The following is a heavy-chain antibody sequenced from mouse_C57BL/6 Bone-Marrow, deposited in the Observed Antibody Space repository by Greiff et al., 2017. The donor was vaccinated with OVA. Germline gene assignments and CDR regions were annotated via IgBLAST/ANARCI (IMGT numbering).Heavy chain of an antibody. Sequence: LEESGAELVKPGASVKLSCKASGYTFTEYTIHWVKQRSGQGLEWIGWFYPGSGSITYNEKFKDKATLTADKSSSTVYMELSRLTSEDSAVYVCAIHCYYDYDVAWFAYWGQGTLVTVSA. CDR3: AIHCYYDYDVAWFAY. D-gene: IGHD2-4*01. CDR2: FYPGSGSI. CDR1: GYTFTEYT. V-gene: IGHV1-62-2*01. J-gene: IGHJ3*01.